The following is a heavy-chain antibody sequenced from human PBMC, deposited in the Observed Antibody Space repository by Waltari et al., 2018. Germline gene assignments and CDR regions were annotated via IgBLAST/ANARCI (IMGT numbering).Heavy chain of an antibody. CDR2: INPNSGGT. CDR1: GYTFTDYY. J-gene: IGHJ4*02. V-gene: IGHV1-2*06. CDR3: ARGGPAIFGVLITKRFDY. Sequence: QVQLVQSGAEVKKPGASVKVSCKASGYTFTDYYMHWVRQAPGQGLEGMRRINPNSGGTTYKQKLQGRVTMTRDTSISTAYMELSRLRSDDTAVYYCARGGPAIFGVLITKRFDYWGQGTLVTVSS. D-gene: IGHD3-3*01.